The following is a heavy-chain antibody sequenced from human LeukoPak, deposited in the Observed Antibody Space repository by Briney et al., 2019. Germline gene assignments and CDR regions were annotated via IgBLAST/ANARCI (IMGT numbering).Heavy chain of an antibody. CDR3: ATAAGADFFDY. J-gene: IGHJ4*02. Sequence: PGGSLRLSCVSSGFTFSSYEMNWVRQAPGKGLEWVSYISNIVGTTYYADSVKGRFTISRDNSKNTLYLQMNSLRAEDTAVYYCATAAGADFFDYWGQGTLVTVSS. CDR2: ISNIVGTT. D-gene: IGHD3-3*01. V-gene: IGHV3-48*03. CDR1: GFTFSSYE.